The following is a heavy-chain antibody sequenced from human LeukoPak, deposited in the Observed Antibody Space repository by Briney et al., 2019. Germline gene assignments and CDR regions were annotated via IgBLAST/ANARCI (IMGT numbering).Heavy chain of an antibody. CDR2: IWYDGSNK. CDR3: AREAAAGMFLDY. J-gene: IGHJ4*02. D-gene: IGHD6-13*01. V-gene: IGHV3-33*01. CDR1: GFTFSSYG. Sequence: GGSLRLSCAASGFTFSSYGMHWVRQAPGKGLEWVAVIWYDGSNKYYADSVKGRFTISRDNSKNTLYLQMNSLRAEDTAVYYCAREAAAGMFLDYWGQGTLVTVSS.